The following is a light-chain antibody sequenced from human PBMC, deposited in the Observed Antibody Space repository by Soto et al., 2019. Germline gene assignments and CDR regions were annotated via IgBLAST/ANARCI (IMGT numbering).Light chain of an antibody. J-gene: IGKJ1*01. CDR1: QSISSSY. V-gene: IGKV3-20*01. CDR2: GAS. CDR3: QQHGSAPRK. Sequence: EFVLTQSPGTLSLSPGERATLSCRASQSISSSYLAWYQQRPGQAPRLLIYGASSRATGITDRFSGSGSGTDFTLTISRLEPEDFAVYFCQQHGSAPRKFGQGTKVEVK.